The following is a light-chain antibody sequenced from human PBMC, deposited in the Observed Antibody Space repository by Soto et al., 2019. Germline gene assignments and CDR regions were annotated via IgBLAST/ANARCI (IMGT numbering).Light chain of an antibody. CDR3: GTWHSSLSGGFYV. CDR1: SSNIGNNY. V-gene: IGLV1-51*01. Sequence: QSVLTQPPSVSAAPGQKVTISCSGSSSNIGNNYVSWYRQLPGSAPKLLIYDNNLRPSGIPDRFSGSKSGTSATLGITGLQTGDEADYYCGTWHSSLSGGFYVFGTGTKLTVL. J-gene: IGLJ1*01. CDR2: DNN.